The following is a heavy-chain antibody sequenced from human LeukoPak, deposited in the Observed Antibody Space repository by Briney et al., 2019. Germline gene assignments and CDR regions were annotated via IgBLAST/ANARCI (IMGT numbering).Heavy chain of an antibody. J-gene: IGHJ3*02. D-gene: IGHD1-26*01. Sequence: SETLSLTCTVSGGSISSYYWSWIRQPPGKGLEWIGYIYYSGSTNYNPSLKSRVTISVDTSKNQFSLKLSSVTAADTAVYYCASSLSATSGSSSYDIWGQGTMVTVSS. CDR2: IYYSGST. CDR1: GGSISSYY. V-gene: IGHV4-59*08. CDR3: ASSLSATSGSSSYDI.